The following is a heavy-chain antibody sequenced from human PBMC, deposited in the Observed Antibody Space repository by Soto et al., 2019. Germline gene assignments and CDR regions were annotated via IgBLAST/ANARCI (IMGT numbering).Heavy chain of an antibody. CDR2: IIPILGIA. CDR3: ARDGLGYCSSTSCLGWFDP. D-gene: IGHD2-2*01. Sequence: SPLNLSCKAAGDTFSSYTISCVRQAPGQGLEWMGRIIPILGIANYAQKFQGRVTITADKSTSTAYMELSSLRSEDTAVYYCARDGLGYCSSTSCLGWFDPWGQGTLVTVSS. J-gene: IGHJ5*02. CDR1: GDTFSSYT. V-gene: IGHV1-69*04.